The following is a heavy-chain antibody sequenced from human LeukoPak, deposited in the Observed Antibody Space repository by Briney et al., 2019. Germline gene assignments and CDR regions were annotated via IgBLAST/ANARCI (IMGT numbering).Heavy chain of an antibody. CDR2: ISYDGSNK. CDR1: GFTFSSYG. V-gene: IGHV3-30*18. CDR3: AKPSDV. J-gene: IGHJ6*04. Sequence: GGSLRLSCAASGFTFSSYGMHCVRQAPGKGLEWVAVISYDGSNKYYADSVKGRFTISRDNSKNTLYLQMNSLRAEDTAVYYCAKPSDVWGKGTTVTVSS.